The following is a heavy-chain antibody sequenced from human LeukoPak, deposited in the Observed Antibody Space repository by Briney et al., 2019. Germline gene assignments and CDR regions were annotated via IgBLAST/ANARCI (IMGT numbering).Heavy chain of an antibody. CDR3: AKDLPSGRYSTGCMDV. D-gene: IGHD3-10*01. V-gene: IGHV3-23*01. CDR2: ITATGDVT. Sequence: GGSLRLSCAASGFTFSSHAMNWVRQDPGKGLEWVSVITATGDVTKYADSVKGRFTISRDNAKNTLYLQMNSLRAEDTAVYYCAKDLPSGRYSTGCMDVWGKGTTVTVSS. J-gene: IGHJ6*03. CDR1: GFTFSSHA.